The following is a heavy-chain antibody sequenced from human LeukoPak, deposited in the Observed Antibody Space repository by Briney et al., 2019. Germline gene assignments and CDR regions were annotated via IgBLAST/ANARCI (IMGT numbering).Heavy chain of an antibody. D-gene: IGHD3-10*01. CDR3: AHITMVRGVIIPGAFDI. J-gene: IGHJ3*02. Sequence: SGPTLVNPTQTLTLTCTFSGFSLSTRAVGVGWIRQPPVKALEWLALIYCDDDKRYSPSLKSKLTITKDTSKNQVVLTMTNIDHVDTATYYCAHITMVRGVIIPGAFDIWGQGTMVTVSS. CDR1: GFSLSTRAVG. V-gene: IGHV2-5*02. CDR2: IYCDDDK.